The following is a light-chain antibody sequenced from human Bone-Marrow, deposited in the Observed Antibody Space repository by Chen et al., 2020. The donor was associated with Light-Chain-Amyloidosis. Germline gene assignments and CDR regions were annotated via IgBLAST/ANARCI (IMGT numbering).Light chain of an antibody. CDR1: NIGSTS. CDR3: QVWDRSSDRPV. J-gene: IGLJ3*02. CDR2: DDS. Sequence: SYVLTQPSSVSVAPGQTATIACGGNNIGSTSVHWYQQTPGQAPLLVVYDDSDRPSGIPERLSGSNSGNTGTLTTSRVEAGDVTVYYCQVWDRSSDRPVFGGGTELTVL. V-gene: IGLV3-21*02.